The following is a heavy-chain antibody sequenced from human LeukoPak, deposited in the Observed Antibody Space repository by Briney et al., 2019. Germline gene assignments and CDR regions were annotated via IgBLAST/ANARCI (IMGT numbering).Heavy chain of an antibody. Sequence: ASVKVSCKASGYTFTGHYMHWVRQAPGQGLEWMGRINPNSGGTNYAQKFQGRVTMTRDTSTSTVYMELSSLRSEDTAVYYCARERSGYSSSAYDYWGQGTLVTVSS. J-gene: IGHJ4*02. D-gene: IGHD6-13*01. V-gene: IGHV1-2*06. CDR2: INPNSGGT. CDR1: GYTFTGHY. CDR3: ARERSGYSSSAYDY.